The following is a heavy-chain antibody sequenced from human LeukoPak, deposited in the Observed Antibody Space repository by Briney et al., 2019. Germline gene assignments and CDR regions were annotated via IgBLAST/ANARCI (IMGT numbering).Heavy chain of an antibody. CDR3: ARDSWWTAAGYYYYMDV. V-gene: IGHV4-61*02. Sequence: SQTLSLTCTVSGGSISSGGYYGSWIRQPAGKGLEWIGRIYTSGSTNYNPSLKSRVTISVDTSKNQFSLKLSSVTAADTAVYYCARDSWWTAAGYYYYMDVWGKGTTVTVSS. CDR1: GGSISSGGYY. CDR2: IYTSGST. D-gene: IGHD6-13*01. J-gene: IGHJ6*03.